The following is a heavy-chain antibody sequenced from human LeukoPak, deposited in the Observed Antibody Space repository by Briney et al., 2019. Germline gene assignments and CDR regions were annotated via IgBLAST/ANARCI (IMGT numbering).Heavy chain of an antibody. D-gene: IGHD1-26*01. CDR2: INSGSGDT. J-gene: IGHJ4*02. Sequence: ASVKVSCNASGFTFTDYHMHWVRQAPGQGLEWMGWINSGSGDTNYAQKFQGRVTVTRDTSIRTTYMELSNLRSGDTAVYYCVREARATADFWGQGTLVTVSS. V-gene: IGHV1-2*02. CDR3: VREARATADF. CDR1: GFTFTDYH.